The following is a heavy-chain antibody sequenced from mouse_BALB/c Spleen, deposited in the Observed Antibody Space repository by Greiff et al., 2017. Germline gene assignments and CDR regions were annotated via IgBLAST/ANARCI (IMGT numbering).Heavy chain of an antibody. CDR2: IYPGNVNT. J-gene: IGHJ2*01. CDR3: ARSNYGYFDY. D-gene: IGHD1-1*01. V-gene: IGHV1S56*01. Sequence: QVQLQQSGPELVKPGASVRISCKASGYTFTSYYIHWVKQRPGQGLEWIGWIYPGNVNTKYNEKFKGKATLTADKSSSTAYMQLSSLTSEDSAVYFCARSNYGYFDYWGQGTTLTVSS. CDR1: GYTFTSYY.